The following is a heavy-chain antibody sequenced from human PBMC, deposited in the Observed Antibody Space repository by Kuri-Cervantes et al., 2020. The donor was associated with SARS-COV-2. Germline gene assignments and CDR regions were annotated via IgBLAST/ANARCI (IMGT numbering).Heavy chain of an antibody. CDR3: AKEGFFYGSGRHFDY. D-gene: IGHD3-10*01. CDR2: ISGSGGST. V-gene: IGHV3-23*01. CDR1: GFTFSSYA. Sequence: GESLKISCAASGFTFSSYAMSWVRQAPGKGLEWVSAISGSGGSTYYADSAKGRFTISRDNSKNTLYLQMNSLRAEDTAVYYCAKEGFFYGSGRHFDYWGQGTLVTVSS. J-gene: IGHJ4*02.